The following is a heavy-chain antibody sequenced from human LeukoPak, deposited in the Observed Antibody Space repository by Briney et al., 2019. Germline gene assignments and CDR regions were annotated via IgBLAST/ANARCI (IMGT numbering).Heavy chain of an antibody. J-gene: IGHJ4*02. CDR3: ARQSIAARYFDY. D-gene: IGHD6-6*01. CDR2: IYYSGST. Sequence: SETLSLTCTVSGGSISSSSYYWGWIRLPPGKGLEWIGSIYYSGSTYYNPSLKSRVTIFVDTSKNQFSLKLSSVTAADTAVYYCARQSIAARYFDYWGQGTLVTVSS. V-gene: IGHV4-39*01. CDR1: GGSISSSSYY.